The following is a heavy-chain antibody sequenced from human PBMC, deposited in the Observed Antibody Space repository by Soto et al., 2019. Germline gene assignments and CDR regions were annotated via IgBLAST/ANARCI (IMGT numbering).Heavy chain of an antibody. Sequence: QVQLVQSGAEVKKPGSSVKVSCKASGGTFSSYTISWVRQAPGQGLEWMGRIIPILGIANYAQKFQGRVTITADQSTSTVYMELGSVRSEDTDVYYCARDGIAAAGRGYYYMDVRGKGTTVTVSS. CDR3: ARDGIAAAGRGYYYMDV. D-gene: IGHD6-13*01. CDR2: IIPILGIA. V-gene: IGHV1-69*08. CDR1: GGTFSSYT. J-gene: IGHJ6*03.